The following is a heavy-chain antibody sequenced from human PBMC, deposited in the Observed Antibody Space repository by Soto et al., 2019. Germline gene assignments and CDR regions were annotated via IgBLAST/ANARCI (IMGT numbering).Heavy chain of an antibody. D-gene: IGHD2-2*01. V-gene: IGHV3-66*01. CDR2: LYSGGST. J-gene: IGHJ2*01. CDR1: GFTVTSNY. Sequence: EVQLVEAGGGLVQPGGSLRLSCAASGFTVTSNYMSWVRQAPGKGPEWVSVLYSGGSTYYADSVKGRFTISRDNSKNTLYLQMNSLRAEDTAVYYCARDGPLPASVAVGCYFDLWGRGTLVTVSS. CDR3: ARDGPLPASVAVGCYFDL.